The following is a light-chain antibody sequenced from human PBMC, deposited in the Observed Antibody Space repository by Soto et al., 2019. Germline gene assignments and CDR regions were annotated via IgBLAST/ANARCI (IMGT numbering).Light chain of an antibody. CDR2: KAS. V-gene: IGKV1-5*03. CDR3: QQYNTFSEWT. Sequence: DIQMTQSPSTLSASVGARVTITCRASQSISSWLAWYQQKPGKAPKLLISKASSLEAGVPSRFRGSGSGTEFTLTISSLQPDDFATYYCQQYNTFSEWTFGQGTKVEIK. CDR1: QSISSW. J-gene: IGKJ1*01.